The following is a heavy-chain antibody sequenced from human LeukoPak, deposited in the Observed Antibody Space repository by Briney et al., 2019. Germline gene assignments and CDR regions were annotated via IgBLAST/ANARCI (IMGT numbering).Heavy chain of an antibody. CDR2: IKRDGSEK. V-gene: IGHV3-7*03. J-gene: IGHJ4*02. CDR1: GFTFSTDC. CDR3: ARVYTGNRWHFDY. D-gene: IGHD2-2*02. Sequence: GVSLRLYCAASGFTFSTDCMRCFRQAPPRERECVANIKRDGSEKYYVDSVKGRFTIFRDDAKSSLYLQMNSLRAEDTAVYFCARVYTGNRWHFDYWGQGTLVTVSS.